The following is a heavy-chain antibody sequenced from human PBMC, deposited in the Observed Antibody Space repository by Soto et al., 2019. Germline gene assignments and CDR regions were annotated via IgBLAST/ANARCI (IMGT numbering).Heavy chain of an antibody. CDR2: IYYSGST. V-gene: IGHV4-39*01. Sequence: PSETLSLPCTVSGGSISSTRYYWGSIRQPPGKGLEWIGSIYYSGSTYYNPSLKSRVTISVDTSKNQFYLKLSSVTAADTAVYYCVRMVRGDNWFDPCGQRTLVTVSS. CDR1: GGSISSTRYY. CDR3: VRMVRGDNWFDP. J-gene: IGHJ5*02. D-gene: IGHD3-10*01.